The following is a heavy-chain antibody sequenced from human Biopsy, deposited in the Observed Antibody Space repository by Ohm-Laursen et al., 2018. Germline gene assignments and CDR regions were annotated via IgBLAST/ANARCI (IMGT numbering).Heavy chain of an antibody. CDR3: ARGSNDFGGLYFPR. D-gene: IGHD4-23*01. CDR1: GGSVSDSFHY. J-gene: IGHJ4*02. Sequence: GTLSLTCTVSGGSVSDSFHYWSWIRQPPGKGLEWIGHISYTGYTSYNASLKSRVTISVDTSRNHFSLRLSSLTAADTAVYYCARGSNDFGGLYFPRWGQGTLLTVSS. CDR2: ISYTGYT. V-gene: IGHV4-61*03.